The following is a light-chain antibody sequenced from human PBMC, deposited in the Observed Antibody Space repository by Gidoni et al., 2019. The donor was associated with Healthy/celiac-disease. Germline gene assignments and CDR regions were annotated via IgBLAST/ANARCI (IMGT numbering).Light chain of an antibody. J-gene: IGLJ3*02. V-gene: IGLV3-19*01. CDR1: SLRSYY. Sequence: SSELTQDPAVSVALGQTVRITCQGDSLRSYYASWDQQKPGQAPVLVIYGKNNRPSGIPDRFSGSSSGNTASVTITGAQAEDEADYYCNSRDSSGNRWVFGGGTKLTVL. CDR3: NSRDSSGNRWV. CDR2: GKN.